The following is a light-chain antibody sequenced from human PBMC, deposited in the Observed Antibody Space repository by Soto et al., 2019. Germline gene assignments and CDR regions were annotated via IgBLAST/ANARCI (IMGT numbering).Light chain of an antibody. CDR1: QSVSNNY. CDR2: GSS. Sequence: EVVLTQSPGTLSLSPGERATLSCRASQSVSNNYLAWYQQKPGQAPRLLIFGSSDRATGIPDRFSGSGSGTDFTLTISRLEPEEFAVYYCQQYGSSPPYTFGQGTKLEIK. V-gene: IGKV3-20*01. CDR3: QQYGSSPPYT. J-gene: IGKJ2*01.